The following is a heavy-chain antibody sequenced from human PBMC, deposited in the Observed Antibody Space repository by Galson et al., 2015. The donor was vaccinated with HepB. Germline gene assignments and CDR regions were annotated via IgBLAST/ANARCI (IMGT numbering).Heavy chain of an antibody. CDR1: GYTFTSYG. V-gene: IGHV1-18*04. D-gene: IGHD6-13*01. CDR3: ARRVGRPIAAASTGSFDI. Sequence: SVKVSCKASGYTFTSYGISWVRQAPGRGLEWMGWISAYDGNTNYAQKLQGRVTMTTDTSTSTAYMELRSLRSDDTAVYYCARRVGRPIAAASTGSFDIWGQGTMVTVSS. J-gene: IGHJ3*02. CDR2: ISAYDGNT.